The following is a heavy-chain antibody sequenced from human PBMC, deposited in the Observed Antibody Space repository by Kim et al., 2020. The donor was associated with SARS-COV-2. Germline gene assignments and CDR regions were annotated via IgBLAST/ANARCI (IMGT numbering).Heavy chain of an antibody. D-gene: IGHD3-3*01. V-gene: IGHV3-15*01. J-gene: IGHJ4*02. CDR3: TTSEGFGVAPGGFDY. CDR1: GFTFSNAW. CDR2: IKSKTDGGTT. Sequence: GGSLRLSCAASGFTFSNAWMSWVRQAPGKGLEWVGRIKSKTDGGTTDYAAPVKGRFTISRDDSKNTLYLQMNSLKTEDTAVYYCTTSEGFGVAPGGFDYWGQGTLVTVSS.